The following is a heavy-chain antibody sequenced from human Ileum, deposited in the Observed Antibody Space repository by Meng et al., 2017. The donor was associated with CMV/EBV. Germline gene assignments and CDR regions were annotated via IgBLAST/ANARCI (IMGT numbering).Heavy chain of an antibody. CDR2: IYSSGST. J-gene: IGHJ4*02. V-gene: IGHV4-4*07. CDR1: GDSTSGFF. D-gene: IGHD6-19*01. CDR3: AKEQSIGIAVTGIFDF. Sequence: QVEPQEPGPGLGKPSETLSLTCTVSGDSTSGFFWSWIRQPAGKGLEWIGRIYSSGSTFYNPSLESRVTMSIDTSKNQFSLRLASVTAADTAVYFCAKEQSIGIAVTGIFDFWGQGALVTVSS.